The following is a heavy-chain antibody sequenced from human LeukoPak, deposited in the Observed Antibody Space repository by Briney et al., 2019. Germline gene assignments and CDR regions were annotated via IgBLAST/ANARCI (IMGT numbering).Heavy chain of an antibody. Sequence: SETLSPTCTVSGGSISSYYWSWIRQPPGKGLEWIGYIYYSRSTNYNPSLKSRVTISVDTSKNQFSLKLSSVTAADTAVYYCARAGEYSCSWYSYYYYYGMDVWGQGTTVTVSS. CDR2: IYYSRST. CDR1: GGSISSYY. D-gene: IGHD6-13*01. J-gene: IGHJ6*02. V-gene: IGHV4-59*01. CDR3: ARAGEYSCSWYSYYYYYGMDV.